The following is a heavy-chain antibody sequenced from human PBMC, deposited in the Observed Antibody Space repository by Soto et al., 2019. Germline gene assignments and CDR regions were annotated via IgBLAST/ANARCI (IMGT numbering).Heavy chain of an antibody. CDR3: VRHLGLTGYPNWFDS. Sequence: SETLSLTCSVSGGSISGSSFHWGWIRQPPGKGLEWIGRIYYTGSTNYNPSLVSRVAISVDTSKNQFSLRLSSVTAADTAVYYCVRHLGLTGYPNWFDSWGQGTLVTVSS. D-gene: IGHD3-9*01. CDR2: IYYTGST. J-gene: IGHJ5*01. CDR1: GGSISGSSFH. V-gene: IGHV4-39*01.